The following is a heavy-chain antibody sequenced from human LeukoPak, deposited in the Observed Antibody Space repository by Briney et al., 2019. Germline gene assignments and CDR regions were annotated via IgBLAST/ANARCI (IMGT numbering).Heavy chain of an antibody. Sequence: GASVKVSCKASGYTFTSYGISWVRQAPGQGLEWMGWISAYNGNTNYAQKLQGRVTMTTDTSTSTAYMELRSLRSDDTAVYYCAKVGYVAARIFGAFDIWGQGTMVTVSS. V-gene: IGHV1-18*01. CDR3: AKVGYVAARIFGAFDI. CDR1: GYTFTSYG. J-gene: IGHJ3*02. D-gene: IGHD6-6*01. CDR2: ISAYNGNT.